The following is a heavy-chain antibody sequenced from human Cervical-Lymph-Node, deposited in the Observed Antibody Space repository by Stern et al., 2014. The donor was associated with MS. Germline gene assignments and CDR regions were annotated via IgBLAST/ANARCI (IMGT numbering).Heavy chain of an antibody. Sequence: VQLVESGGGVVQPGRSLRLSCAASGFTFSSYGMHWVRQAPGQGLGWVAVIWYDGSNKYYADSVKGRFTISRDNSKNTLYLQMNSLRAEDTAVYYCARGGDVRGVMLDYWGQGTLVTVSS. V-gene: IGHV3-33*01. CDR3: ARGGDVRGVMLDY. CDR2: IWYDGSNK. J-gene: IGHJ4*02. CDR1: GFTFSSYG. D-gene: IGHD3-10*01.